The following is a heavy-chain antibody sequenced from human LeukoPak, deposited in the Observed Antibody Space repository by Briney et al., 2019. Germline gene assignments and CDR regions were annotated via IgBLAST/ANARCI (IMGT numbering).Heavy chain of an antibody. CDR3: ARQGDPYNWFDP. CDR1: GGSIRSSSYY. J-gene: IGHJ5*02. CDR2: IYYSGST. Sequence: SETLSLTCTVSGGSIRSSSYYWGWIRQPPGKGLEWIGTIYYSGSTYFNPSLKSRVTISVDTSQNQFSLKVSSVTAADTAVYYCARQGDPYNWFDPWGQGTQVTVSS. V-gene: IGHV4-39*01.